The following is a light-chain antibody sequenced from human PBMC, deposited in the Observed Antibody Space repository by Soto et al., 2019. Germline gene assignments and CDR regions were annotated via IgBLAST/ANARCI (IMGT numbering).Light chain of an antibody. V-gene: IGLV2-14*01. J-gene: IGLJ2*01. Sequence: QSALTQPASVSGSPGQSITISCTGTSSDVGGYNYVSWYQQHPGKAPKLMIYEVNNRPSGVSNRFSGSKSGNTASLTISGLQDEDEADYYCSSYTSSSTLVVFGGGIKLTVL. CDR1: SSDVGGYNY. CDR2: EVN. CDR3: SSYTSSSTLVV.